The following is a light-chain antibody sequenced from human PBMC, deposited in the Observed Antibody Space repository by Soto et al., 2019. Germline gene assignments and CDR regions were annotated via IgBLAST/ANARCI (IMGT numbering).Light chain of an antibody. J-gene: IGKJ5*01. CDR3: QQRSNWPIT. Sequence: DIQMTQSPSTLSSSVGDRVTITCRASQSISSWLAWYQQKPGEAPKLLIYDASSLESGVPSRFSGSGSGTDFTLTISSLEPEDFAVYYCQQRSNWPITFGQGTRLEIK. CDR2: DAS. V-gene: IGKV1-5*01. CDR1: QSISSW.